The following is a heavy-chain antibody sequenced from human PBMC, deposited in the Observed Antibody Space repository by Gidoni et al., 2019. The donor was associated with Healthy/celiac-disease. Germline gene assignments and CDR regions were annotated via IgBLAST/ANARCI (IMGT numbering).Heavy chain of an antibody. CDR2: SNPSGGST. Sequence: QVQLVQSGAEVKKPGASVKVSCKASGYTFTSYYMHWVRQAPGQGLEWMGISNPSGGSTSYAQKFQGRVTMTRDTSTSTVYMELSSLRSEDTAVYYCARAGAVVPAAPAGMDVWGQGTTVTVSS. V-gene: IGHV1-46*01. CDR1: GYTFTSYY. D-gene: IGHD2-2*01. J-gene: IGHJ6*02. CDR3: ARAGAVVPAAPAGMDV.